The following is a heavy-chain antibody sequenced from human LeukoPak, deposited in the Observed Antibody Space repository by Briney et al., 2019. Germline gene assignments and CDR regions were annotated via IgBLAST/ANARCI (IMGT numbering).Heavy chain of an antibody. CDR3: ATEWMGPLSPYYFDY. CDR2: IIPIFGTA. CDR1: GGTFSSYA. Sequence: ASVKVSCKVSGGTFSSYAISWGRQAPGQGLEWMGGIIPIFGTANYAQKFQGRVTITADESTSTAYMELSSLRSEDTAVYYCATEWMGPLSPYYFDYWGQGTLVTVSS. D-gene: IGHD6-19*01. J-gene: IGHJ4*02. V-gene: IGHV1-69*13.